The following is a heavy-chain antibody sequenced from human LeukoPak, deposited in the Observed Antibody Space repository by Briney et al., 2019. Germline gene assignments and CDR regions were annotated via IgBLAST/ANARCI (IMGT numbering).Heavy chain of an antibody. V-gene: IGHV3-20*04. CDR2: INWNGGST. CDR3: ARDSGSSWYYWFDP. Sequence: GGSLRLSCAASGFTFDDYGMSWVRQAPGKGLEWVSGINWNGGSTGYADSVKGRFTISRDNAKNSLYLQMNSLRTEDTALYYCARDSGSSWYYWFDPWGQGTLVTASS. CDR1: GFTFDDYG. J-gene: IGHJ5*02. D-gene: IGHD6-13*01.